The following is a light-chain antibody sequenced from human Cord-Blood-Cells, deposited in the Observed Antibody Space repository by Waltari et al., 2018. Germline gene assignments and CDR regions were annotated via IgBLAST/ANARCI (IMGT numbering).Light chain of an antibody. CDR2: DAS. Sequence: ELVLTQSPATLSLSPGERATLACRASQSVSSYLAWYQQKPGQAPRLLIYDASNRATGIPARFSGSGSGTDFTLTISSLEPEDVAVYYCQQRSNWITFGQGTRLEIK. CDR1: QSVSSY. CDR3: QQRSNWIT. J-gene: IGKJ5*01. V-gene: IGKV3-11*01.